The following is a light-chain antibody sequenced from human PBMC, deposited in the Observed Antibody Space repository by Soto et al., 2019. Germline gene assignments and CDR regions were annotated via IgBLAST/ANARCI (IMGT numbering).Light chain of an antibody. V-gene: IGLV2-14*03. Sequence: QSALTQPASVSGSPGQSITISCTGTSSDVGGYKYVPWYQQHPGKAPKLMIYDIRNRPSGVSNRFSGSKSGNTASLTISGLQAEDEADYYCSSYTSSSTRVFGTGTKGTVL. CDR3: SSYTSSSTRV. CDR1: SSDVGGYKY. CDR2: DIR. J-gene: IGLJ1*01.